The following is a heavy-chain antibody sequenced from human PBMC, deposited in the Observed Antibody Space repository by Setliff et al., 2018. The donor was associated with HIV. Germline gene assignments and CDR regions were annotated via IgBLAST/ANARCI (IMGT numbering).Heavy chain of an antibody. CDR2: INPSGGGT. V-gene: IGHV1-46*01. CDR1: GYTFTSYY. Sequence: GASVKVSCKASGYTFTSYYMHWVRRAPGQGLEWMEIINPSGGGTTYARKFQGRVTVTRDTSTTTVYMELSGLRSEDTAVYYCARATEAGTIDYWGQGTRVTVSS. CDR3: ARATEAGTIDY. J-gene: IGHJ4*02. D-gene: IGHD1-1*01.